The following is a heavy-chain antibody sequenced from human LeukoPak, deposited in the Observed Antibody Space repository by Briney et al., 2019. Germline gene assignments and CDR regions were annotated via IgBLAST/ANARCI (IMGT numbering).Heavy chain of an antibody. CDR3: VDLAAAGRENWYFDL. D-gene: IGHD6-13*01. J-gene: IGHJ2*01. V-gene: IGHV4-38-2*02. CDR1: GYSINSDYY. Sequence: SETLSLTCSVSGYSINSDYYWGWIRQPPGKGLEWIGTIFHNGSTYYNPSLKSRLSMSVDTSKNQFSLKLRSVTAADTAVYYCVDLAAAGRENWYFDLWGRGTLVTVSS. CDR2: IFHNGST.